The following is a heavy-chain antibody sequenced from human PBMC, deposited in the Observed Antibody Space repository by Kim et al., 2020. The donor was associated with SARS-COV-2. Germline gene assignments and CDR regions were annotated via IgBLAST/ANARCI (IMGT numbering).Heavy chain of an antibody. CDR2: IYSGGST. J-gene: IGHJ4*02. D-gene: IGHD3-22*01. CDR3: ARDLIYDSSGYYDY. V-gene: IGHV3-53*01. CDR1: GFTVSSNY. Sequence: GGSLRLSCAASGFTVSSNYMSWVRQAPGKGLEWVSVIYSGGSTYYADSVKGRFTISRDNSKNTLYLEMSSLRAEDTAVYYCARDLIYDSSGYYDYWGQGT.